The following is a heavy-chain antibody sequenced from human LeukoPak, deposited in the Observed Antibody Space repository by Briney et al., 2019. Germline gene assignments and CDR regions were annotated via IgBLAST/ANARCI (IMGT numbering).Heavy chain of an antibody. CDR3: ARQISDYYYYYMDV. J-gene: IGHJ6*03. Sequence: PSETLSLTCTVSGGSISSSNYYWGWIHQPPGKGLEWIGTIYYSGTTYYNPSLESRVTISEDTSKNQFSLTLRSVTAADTAVYYCARQISDYYYYYMDVWGKGTTVTVSS. V-gene: IGHV4-39*01. D-gene: IGHD3-10*01. CDR1: GGSISSSNYY. CDR2: IYYSGTT.